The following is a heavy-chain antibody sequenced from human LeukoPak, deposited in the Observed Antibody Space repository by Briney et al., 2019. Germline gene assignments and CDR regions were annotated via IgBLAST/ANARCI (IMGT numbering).Heavy chain of an antibody. CDR3: ARGKEAGLRYSDWLLHYYYGMDV. J-gene: IGHJ6*02. V-gene: IGHV1-8*01. CDR2: MNPNSGNT. CDR1: GYTFTSYD. D-gene: IGHD3-9*01. Sequence: ASVKVSCKASGYTFTSYDINWVRQATGQGLEWMGWMNPNSGNTGYAQKFQGRVTMTRNTSISTAYMELSSLRSEDTAVYYCARGKEAGLRYSDWLLHYYYGMDVWGQGTTVTVSS.